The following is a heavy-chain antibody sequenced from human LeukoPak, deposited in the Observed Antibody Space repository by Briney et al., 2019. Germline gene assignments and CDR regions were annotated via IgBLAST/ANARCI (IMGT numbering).Heavy chain of an antibody. CDR2: IIPIFGTA. V-gene: IGHV1-69*05. D-gene: IGHD1-26*01. CDR1: GGTFSSYA. Sequence: GASVKVSCKASGGTFSSYAISWVRQAPGQGLEWMGGIIPIFGTANYARKFQGRVTITTDESTSTAYMELSSLRSEDTAVYYCARGVGATYYYYYMDVWGKGTTVTVSS. J-gene: IGHJ6*03. CDR3: ARGVGATYYYYYMDV.